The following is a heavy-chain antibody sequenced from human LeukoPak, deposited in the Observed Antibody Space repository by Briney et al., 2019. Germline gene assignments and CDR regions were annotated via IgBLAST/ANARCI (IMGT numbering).Heavy chain of an antibody. J-gene: IGHJ6*03. CDR1: GGSISSSSYD. D-gene: IGHD3-10*01. Sequence: RPSETLSLTCTVSGGSISSSSYDWGWIRQPPGKGLEWIGSIYYSGSTYYNPSLKSRVTISVDTSKNQFSLKLSSVTAADTAVYYCARHYYGSGSYSYYYYYYMDVWGKGTTVTISS. CDR3: ARHYYGSGSYSYYYYYYMDV. CDR2: IYYSGST. V-gene: IGHV4-39*01.